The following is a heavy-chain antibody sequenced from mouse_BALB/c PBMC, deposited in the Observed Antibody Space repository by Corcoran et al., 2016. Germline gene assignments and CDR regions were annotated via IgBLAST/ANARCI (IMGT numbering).Heavy chain of an antibody. D-gene: IGHD2-3*01. CDR2: IYPGDGST. CDR1: GYTFTSYD. Sequence: QVQLQQAGPERVKPGTLVKISGKASGYTFTSYDINWVKQRPGQGLEWIGWIYPGDGSTKYNEKFKGKATLTADKSSSTAYMKLSSLTSENSAVYFCARSYDGYSSLYAMDYWGQGTSVTVSS. CDR3: ARSYDGYSSLYAMDY. V-gene: IGHV1S56*01. J-gene: IGHJ4*01.